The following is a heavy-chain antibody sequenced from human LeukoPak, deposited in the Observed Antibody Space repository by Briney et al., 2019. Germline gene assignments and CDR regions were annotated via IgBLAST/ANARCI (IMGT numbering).Heavy chain of an antibody. V-gene: IGHV3-21*01. J-gene: IGHJ4*02. CDR3: ARGRYSRSWSFDY. CDR1: GFTFSSYS. CDR2: ISSSSSYI. D-gene: IGHD6-13*01. Sequence: GGSLRLSCAASGFTFSSYSMNWVRQAPGKGLEWVSSISSSSSYIYYADSVKGRFTISRDNAKNSLYLQMNSLRAEDTAVYYCARGRYSRSWSFDYWGQGTLVTVSS.